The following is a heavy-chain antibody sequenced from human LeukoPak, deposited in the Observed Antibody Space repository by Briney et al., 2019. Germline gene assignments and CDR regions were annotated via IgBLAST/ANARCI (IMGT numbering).Heavy chain of an antibody. J-gene: IGHJ5*02. V-gene: IGHV3-64D*06. Sequence: PGGSLRLSCSASGFTVTHYAVHWVRQAPGKGLEYVSAVDANGRTTYYADSVKDRFTISRDDSKNTLHLHMSSLRPEDTAIYYCYCRDDLPAWGQGTLVTISS. CDR3: YCRDDLPA. D-gene: IGHD5-24*01. CDR2: VDANGRTT. CDR1: GFTVTHYA.